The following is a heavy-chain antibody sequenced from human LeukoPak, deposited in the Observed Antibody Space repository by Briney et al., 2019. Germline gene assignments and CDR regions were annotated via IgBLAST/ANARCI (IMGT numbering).Heavy chain of an antibody. Sequence: GGSLRLSCAASGFTFSSYSMNWVRQAPGKGLEWVSYISSSSSTRDYADSVKGRFTISRHNSKNTLYLQMNSLRAEDTAVYYCATRTDWGQGTLVTVSS. CDR2: ISSSSSTR. CDR1: GFTFSSYS. CDR3: ATRTD. V-gene: IGHV3-48*01. J-gene: IGHJ4*02. D-gene: IGHD2-8*02.